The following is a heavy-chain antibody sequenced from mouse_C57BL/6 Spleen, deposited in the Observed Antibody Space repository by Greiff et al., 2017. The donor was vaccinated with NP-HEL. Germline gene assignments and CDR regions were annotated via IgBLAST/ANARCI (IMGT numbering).Heavy chain of an antibody. Sequence: VKLMESGPELVKPGASVKLSCKASGYTFTSYDINWVKQRPGQGLEWIGWIYPRDGSTKYNEKFKGKATLTVDTSSSTAYMELHSLTSEDSAVYICARFGFIKDYAMDYWGQGTSVTVSS. CDR3: ARFGFIKDYAMDY. V-gene: IGHV1-85*01. CDR1: GYTFTSYD. D-gene: IGHD1-2*01. J-gene: IGHJ4*01. CDR2: IYPRDGST.